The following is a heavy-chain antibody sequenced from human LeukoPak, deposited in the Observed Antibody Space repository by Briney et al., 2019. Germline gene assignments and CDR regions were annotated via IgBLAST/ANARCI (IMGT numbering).Heavy chain of an antibody. CDR1: GGSFSGYY. CDR2: INHSGST. Sequence: PSETLSLTCAVYGGSFSGYYWSWIRQPPGKGLEWIGEINHSGSTNYNPSLKSRVTISVDTSKNQFSLKLSSETAADTAVYYCATVLGFGELSSGAFDIWGQGTMVTVSS. D-gene: IGHD3-10*01. J-gene: IGHJ3*02. CDR3: ATVLGFGELSSGAFDI. V-gene: IGHV4-34*01.